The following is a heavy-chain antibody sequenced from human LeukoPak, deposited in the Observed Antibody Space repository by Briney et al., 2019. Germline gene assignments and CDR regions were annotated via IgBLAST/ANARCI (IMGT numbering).Heavy chain of an antibody. V-gene: IGHV3-15*01. D-gene: IGHD6-25*01. CDR2: IKSKTDGGTT. CDR3: TTAGSPYYYYYMDV. CDR1: GVTFSNDW. Sequence: GGSLRLSCAASGVTFSNDWMSWGREAPGKGMEWGGRIKSKTDGGTTDYAAPVKGRFTISRDDSKNTLYLQMNSLKTEDTAVYYCTTAGSPYYYYYMDVWGKGTTVTVSS. J-gene: IGHJ6*03.